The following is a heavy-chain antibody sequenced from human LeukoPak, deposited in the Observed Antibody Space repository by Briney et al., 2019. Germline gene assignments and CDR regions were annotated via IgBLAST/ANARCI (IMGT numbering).Heavy chain of an antibody. V-gene: IGHV1-18*01. CDR2: ISAHNGNT. CDR3: ARLDTDMVYWYSDL. CDR1: GYTFINYG. Sequence: ASVKVSCKASGYTFINYGISWVRQAPGQGLEWMGGISAHNGNTEYAQEVQGRGTMTADISTSTAYMELRSLRSDDTGVYYCARLDTDMVYWYSDLWGRGTLVTVSS. D-gene: IGHD5-18*01. J-gene: IGHJ2*01.